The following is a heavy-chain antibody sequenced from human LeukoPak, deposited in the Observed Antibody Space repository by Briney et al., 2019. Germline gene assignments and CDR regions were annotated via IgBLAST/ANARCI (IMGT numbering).Heavy chain of an antibody. CDR1: GGSISSYY. J-gene: IGHJ4*02. CDR2: IYYSGST. V-gene: IGHV4-59*08. D-gene: IGHD4-17*01. CDR3: ARHDDYGDHSYYFDY. Sequence: PSETLSLTCTVSGGSISSYYWSWIRQPPGKGLEWIGYIYYSGSTNYNPSLKSRVTISVDTSKNQFSLKLSSVTAADTAVYYCARHDDYGDHSYYFDYWGQGTLVTVSS.